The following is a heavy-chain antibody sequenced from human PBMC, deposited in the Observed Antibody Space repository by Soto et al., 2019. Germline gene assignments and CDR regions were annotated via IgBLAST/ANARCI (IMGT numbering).Heavy chain of an antibody. D-gene: IGHD7-27*01. J-gene: IGHJ4*02. V-gene: IGHV1-69*01. CDR1: GGAFSTSS. CDR2: IIPIFGKT. Sequence: QVQLVQSGAEVKEPGTSVKVSCKASGGAFSTSSFGWVRQGPGQGLEWMGGIIPIFGKTNVAPKFRDRITFTADESTRTAYMELSSLRSEDTAIYYCARDVVRSTGGDSWGQGTLVTVSS. CDR3: ARDVVRSTGGDS.